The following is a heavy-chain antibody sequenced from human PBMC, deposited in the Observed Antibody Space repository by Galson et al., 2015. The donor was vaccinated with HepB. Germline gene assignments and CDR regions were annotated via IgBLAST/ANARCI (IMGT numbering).Heavy chain of an antibody. D-gene: IGHD6-19*01. CDR2: IYYSGST. CDR1: GGSISSYY. CDR3: ARYSSGWSTPYYYYYMDV. V-gene: IGHV4-59*01. Sequence: ETLSLTCTVSGGSISSYYWSWIRQPPGKGLEWIGYIYYSGSTNYNPSLKSRVTISVDTSKNQFSLKLSSVTAADTAVYYCARYSSGWSTPYYYYYMDVWGKGTTVTVSS. J-gene: IGHJ6*03.